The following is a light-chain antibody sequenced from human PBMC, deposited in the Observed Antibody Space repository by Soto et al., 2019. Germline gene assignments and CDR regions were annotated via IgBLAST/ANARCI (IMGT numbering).Light chain of an antibody. Sequence: QSVLTQPAAVSGSPGQSITISCTGTSSDVGTYNFVSWYQQHPGKAPRLIIFEDSQRPSGVSNRFSGSKSGNTASLTVSGLQAEDEADYYCNSYADSNTVFGTGTKVTVL. CDR2: EDS. V-gene: IGLV2-14*02. CDR3: NSYADSNTV. CDR1: SSDVGTYNF. J-gene: IGLJ1*01.